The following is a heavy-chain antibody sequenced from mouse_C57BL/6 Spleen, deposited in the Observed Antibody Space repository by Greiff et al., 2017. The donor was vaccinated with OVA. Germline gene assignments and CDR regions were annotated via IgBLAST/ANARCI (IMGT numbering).Heavy chain of an antibody. CDR1: GFNIKDDY. CDR2: IDPENGDT. J-gene: IGHJ2*01. V-gene: IGHV14-4*01. Sequence: VQLQQSGAELVRPRASVKLSCTASGFNIKDDYMHWVKQRPEQGLEWIGWIDPENGDTEYASKFQGKATITADTSSNTAYLQLSSLTAEDTAVYYCTTESTTVVGYWGQGTTLTVSS. CDR3: TTESTTVVGY. D-gene: IGHD1-1*01.